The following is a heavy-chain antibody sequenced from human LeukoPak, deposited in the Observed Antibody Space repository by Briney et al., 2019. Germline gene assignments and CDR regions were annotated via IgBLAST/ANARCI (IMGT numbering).Heavy chain of an antibody. J-gene: IGHJ6*02. CDR1: GFTFSSYA. CDR3: ARGIEGMDV. CDR2: ISYDGSNK. Sequence: SGRSLRLSCAASGFTFSSYAMHWVRQAPGKGLEWVAVISYDGSNKYYADSVKGRFTISRDNSKNTLYLQMNSLRAEDTAVYYCARGIEGMDVWGQGTTVTVSS. V-gene: IGHV3-30-3*01. D-gene: IGHD3-16*01.